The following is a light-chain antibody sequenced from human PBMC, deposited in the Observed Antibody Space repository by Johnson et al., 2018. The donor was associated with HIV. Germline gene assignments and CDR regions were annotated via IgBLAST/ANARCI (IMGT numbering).Light chain of an antibody. Sequence: QSILTQPPSVSAAPGQKVTISCSGSSSNIGINYVSWFQQLPGTAPKLLIYDNDKRPSGIPDRFSGSKSGTSATLGITGLQTGDEADNYCETWDSRLSGYYVFGSGTRRTVL. CDR1: SSNIGINY. V-gene: IGLV1-51*01. J-gene: IGLJ1*01. CDR2: DND. CDR3: ETWDSRLSGYYV.